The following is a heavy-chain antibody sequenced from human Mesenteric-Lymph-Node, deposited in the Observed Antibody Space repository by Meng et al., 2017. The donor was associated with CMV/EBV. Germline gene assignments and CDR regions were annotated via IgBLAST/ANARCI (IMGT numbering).Heavy chain of an antibody. D-gene: IGHD6-13*01. CDR3: ARAGAAAGYYFDY. J-gene: IGHJ4*02. CDR1: GFSFSSYE. V-gene: IGHV3-48*03. CDR2: ISSSDSTI. Sequence: GGSLRLSCAASGFSFSSYEMNWVRQAPGKGLEWVSYISSSDSTIYYADSVKGRFTISRDNAKNSLYLQMNSLRAEDTAVYYCARAGAAAGYYFDYWGQGTLVTVS.